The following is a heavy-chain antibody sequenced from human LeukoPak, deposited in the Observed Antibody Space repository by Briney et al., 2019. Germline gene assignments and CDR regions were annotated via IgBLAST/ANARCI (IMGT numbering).Heavy chain of an antibody. Sequence: ASVTVSCTASGYTFTIYGISWVRQAPGQGLEWMGWISAYNGNTNYTQKLQGRVTMTTDTSTSTAYMELRSLRSDDTAVYYCARVVATLPRDYWGQGTLVTVSS. D-gene: IGHD5-12*01. CDR2: ISAYNGNT. CDR1: GYTFTIYG. J-gene: IGHJ4*02. CDR3: ARVVATLPRDY. V-gene: IGHV1-18*01.